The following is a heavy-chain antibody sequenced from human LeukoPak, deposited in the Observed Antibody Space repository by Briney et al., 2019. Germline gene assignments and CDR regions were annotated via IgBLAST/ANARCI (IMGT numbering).Heavy chain of an antibody. V-gene: IGHV3-21*01. Sequence: GGSLRLSCAASGFTFSSYSINWVRQAPGKGLEWVSSISSSSSYIYYAGSVKGRFTISRDNAKNTLYLQIGSLRADDTAVYYCTRMSREAPGLPDLWGQGTLVTVSS. CDR1: GFTFSSYS. CDR2: ISSSSSYI. D-gene: IGHD5-24*01. CDR3: TRMSREAPGLPDL. J-gene: IGHJ5*02.